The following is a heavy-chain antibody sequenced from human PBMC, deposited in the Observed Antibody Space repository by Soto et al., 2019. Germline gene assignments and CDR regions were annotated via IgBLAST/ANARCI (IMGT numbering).Heavy chain of an antibody. V-gene: IGHV5-10-1*01. CDR1: GYSFTSYW. CDR2: IDPSDSYT. J-gene: IGHJ4*02. D-gene: IGHD3-22*01. CDR3: ARHDSSGYYPFDY. Sequence: PGESLKISCKGSGYSFTSYWISWVRQMPGKGLEWMGRIDPSDSYTNYGPSFQGHVTISADKSISTAYLQWSSLKASDTAMYYCARHDSSGYYPFDYWGQGTLVTVSS.